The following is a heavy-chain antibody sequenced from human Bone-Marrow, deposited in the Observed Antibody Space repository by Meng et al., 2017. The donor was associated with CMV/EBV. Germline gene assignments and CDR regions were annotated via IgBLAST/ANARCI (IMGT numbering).Heavy chain of an antibody. CDR2: IRYHGTDK. V-gene: IGHV3-30*02. CDR1: GFTFSNYG. D-gene: IGHD6-19*01. J-gene: IGHJ4*02. CDR3: AKERGSGWLKPDY. Sequence: GGSPRLSCAASGFTFSNYGMHWVRQAPGKVLEWVAFIRYHGTDKYYADSVKGRFTVSKDNPKNTLYLHMNSLRVDDTAVYYCAKERGSGWLKPDYWGQGTLVTVPS.